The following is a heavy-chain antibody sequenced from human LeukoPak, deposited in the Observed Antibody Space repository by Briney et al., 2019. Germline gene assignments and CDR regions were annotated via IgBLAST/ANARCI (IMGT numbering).Heavy chain of an antibody. CDR3: ARAFVVVTANLDY. CDR2: ISYDGSNK. V-gene: IGHV3-30*04. CDR1: GFTFSSYA. Sequence: AGGSLRLSCAASGFTFSSYAMHWDRQAPGKGLEWVAVISYDGSNKYYADSVKGRFTISRDNSKNTLYLQMNSLRAEDTAVYYCARAFVVVTANLDYWGQGTLVTVSS. J-gene: IGHJ4*02. D-gene: IGHD2-21*02.